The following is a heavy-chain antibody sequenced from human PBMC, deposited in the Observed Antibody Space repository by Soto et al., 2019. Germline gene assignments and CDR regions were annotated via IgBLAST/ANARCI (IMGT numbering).Heavy chain of an antibody. CDR1: GYTFSNYG. D-gene: IGHD2-2*01. V-gene: IGHV1-18*01. CDR2: ISLYSDGT. J-gene: IGHJ5*02. Sequence: ASVKVSCKTSGYTFSNYGITWVRQAPGQPLEWLGWISLYSDGTNYAQKFQGRVSMTTDTSTTTAYMELRSLRSDDTAVYYRARVVPGAEAWFGPWGQGTLVTVSS. CDR3: ARVVPGAEAWFGP.